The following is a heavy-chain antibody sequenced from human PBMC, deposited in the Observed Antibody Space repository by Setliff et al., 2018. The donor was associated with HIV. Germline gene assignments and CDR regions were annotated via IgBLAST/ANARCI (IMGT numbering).Heavy chain of an antibody. CDR2: IYYTEIT. V-gene: IGHV4-59*01. J-gene: IGHJ4*02. CDR1: GGSLIGYY. CDR3: ARLRGYFYGHGRYFDY. Sequence: SETLSLTCTVSGGSLIGYYWSWIRQSPGKGLEWIGSIYYTEITNYNPFLKSRVTISVDTSKNQFSLKLTSVTAADTALYYCARLRGYFYGHGRYFDYWGQGTLVTVSS. D-gene: IGHD5-18*01.